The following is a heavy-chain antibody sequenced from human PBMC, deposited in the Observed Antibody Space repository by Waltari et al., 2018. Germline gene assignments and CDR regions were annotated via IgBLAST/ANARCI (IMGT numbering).Heavy chain of an antibody. D-gene: IGHD3-22*01. CDR3: ARISADSSGYYQQPFDY. CDR1: GGTFSSYA. V-gene: IGHV1-69*04. CDR2: VIPILGIA. Sequence: QVQLVQSGAEVKKPGSSVKVSCKASGGTFSSYAISWVRQAPGQGLEWMGGVIPILGIANYAQKFQGRVTITADESTSTAYMELSSLRSEDTAVYYCARISADSSGYYQQPFDYGGQGTLVTVSS. J-gene: IGHJ4*02.